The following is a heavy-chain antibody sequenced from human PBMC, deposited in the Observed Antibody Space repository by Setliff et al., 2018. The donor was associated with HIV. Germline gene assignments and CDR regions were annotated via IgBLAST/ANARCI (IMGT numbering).Heavy chain of an antibody. J-gene: IGHJ4*02. Sequence: SETLSLTCTVSDGSFSSDYWTWIRQTPGKGLEWIGYIYYSGSAYYNPSLQRRVTISVDTSKNQVSLKLNSMTAADTAVYFCVRGPQWLVQKGRVYYFDYWGQGTLVTVSS. CDR1: DGSFSSDY. D-gene: IGHD6-19*01. CDR2: IYYSGSA. CDR3: VRGPQWLVQKGRVYYFDY. V-gene: IGHV4-59*08.